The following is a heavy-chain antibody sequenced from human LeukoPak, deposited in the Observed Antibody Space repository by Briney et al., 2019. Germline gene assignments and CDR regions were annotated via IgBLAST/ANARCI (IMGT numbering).Heavy chain of an antibody. V-gene: IGHV4-59*01. CDR2: IYYSGTT. Sequence: PSETLSLTCTVSGGSISSYYWSWIRQPPGKGLEWIGYIYYSGTTNYNPSLKSRVTISLDTSKNQFSLKLRSVTAADTAVYYCARTHSSGYYYQFDYWGQGTLVTVSS. D-gene: IGHD3-22*01. CDR3: ARTHSSGYYYQFDY. CDR1: GGSISSYY. J-gene: IGHJ4*02.